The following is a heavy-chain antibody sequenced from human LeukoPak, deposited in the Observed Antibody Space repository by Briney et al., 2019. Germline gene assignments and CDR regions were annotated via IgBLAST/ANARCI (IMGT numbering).Heavy chain of an antibody. CDR2: IRSEAYGGTT. V-gene: IGHV3-49*04. CDR3: TRSDYYESSGYYHFDY. D-gene: IGHD3-22*01. CDR1: GFTFGDYA. Sequence: GRSLRLSCTASGFTFGDYAMSWVRHAPGKGLEWVGFIRSEAYGGTTEYAASVKGRFTISRDDSKSIAYLRMNSLKTEDTAVYYCTRSDYYESSGYYHFDYWGQGTLVTVSS. J-gene: IGHJ4*02.